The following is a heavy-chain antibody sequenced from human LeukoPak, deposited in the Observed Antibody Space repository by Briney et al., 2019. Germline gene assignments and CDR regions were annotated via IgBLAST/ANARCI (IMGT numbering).Heavy chain of an antibody. CDR1: GYTFTGYY. CDR3: ARARTNYGSGSYSHYGMDV. J-gene: IGHJ6*02. Sequence: GASVKVSCKASGYTFTGYYMHWVRQAPGQGLEWMGWINPNSGGTNYAQKFQGWVTMTRDTSIGTAYMELSRLRSDDTAVYCCARARTNYGSGSYSHYGMDVWGQGTTVTVSS. D-gene: IGHD3-10*01. CDR2: INPNSGGT. V-gene: IGHV1-2*04.